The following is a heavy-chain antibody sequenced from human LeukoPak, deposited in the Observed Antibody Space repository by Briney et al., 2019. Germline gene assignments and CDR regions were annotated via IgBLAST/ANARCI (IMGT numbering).Heavy chain of an antibody. V-gene: IGHV4-34*01. D-gene: IGHD1-26*01. Sequence: SETLSLTCAVYIDSFSNYHWNWIRQTPAKGLEWIGEVNESGGTNISPSLRSRVVLSVDTSKNQFSLKLISVTVADTAVYYCARGQGATVPQVGKNWFDPWGQGTRVTVSS. CDR2: VNESGGT. CDR3: ARGQGATVPQVGKNWFDP. J-gene: IGHJ5*02. CDR1: IDSFSNYH.